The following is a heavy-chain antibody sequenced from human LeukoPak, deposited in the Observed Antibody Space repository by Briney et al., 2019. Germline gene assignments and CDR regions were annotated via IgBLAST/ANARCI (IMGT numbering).Heavy chain of an antibody. CDR3: AREVHSSGWYNYYYYYGMDV. Sequence: SETLSLTCTVSGGSISSYYWSWIRQPPGKGLEWIGYIYDSGSTNYNPSLKSRVTISVDTSKNQFSLKLSSVTAADTAVYYCAREVHSSGWYNYYYYYGMDVWGKGTTVTVSS. CDR1: GGSISSYY. J-gene: IGHJ6*04. CDR2: IYDSGST. V-gene: IGHV4-59*01. D-gene: IGHD6-19*01.